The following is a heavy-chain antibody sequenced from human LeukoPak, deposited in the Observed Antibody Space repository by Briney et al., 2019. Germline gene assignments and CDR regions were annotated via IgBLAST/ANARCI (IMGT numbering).Heavy chain of an antibody. Sequence: PGGSLRLSCAASGFTFSNYWMHWVRQAPGKGLVWVSRINSDGSSTSYADSVKGRFTISRDNAKNTLYLQMNSLRAEDTAVYYCGRLGCSGGGCVGWGQGTLVTVSS. CDR2: INSDGSST. D-gene: IGHD2-15*01. CDR1: GFTFSNYW. CDR3: GRLGCSGGGCVG. V-gene: IGHV3-74*01. J-gene: IGHJ4*02.